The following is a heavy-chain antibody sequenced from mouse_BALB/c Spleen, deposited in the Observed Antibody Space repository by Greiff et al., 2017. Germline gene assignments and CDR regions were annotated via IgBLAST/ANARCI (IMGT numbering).Heavy chain of an antibody. Sequence: QVQLQQSGPELVKPGASVRISCKASGYTFTSYYIHWVKQRPGQGLEWIGWIYPGNVNTKYNEKFKGKATLTADKSSSTAYMQLSSLTSEDSAVYFCAGGCNYDSSGWFAYWGQGTLVTVSA. V-gene: IGHV1S56*01. CDR1: GYTFTSYY. D-gene: IGHD2-4*01. CDR3: AGGCNYDSSGWFAY. J-gene: IGHJ3*01. CDR2: IYPGNVNT.